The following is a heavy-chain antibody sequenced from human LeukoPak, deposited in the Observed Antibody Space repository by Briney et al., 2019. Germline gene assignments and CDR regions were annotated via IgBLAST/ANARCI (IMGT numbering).Heavy chain of an antibody. CDR2: ISAYNGNT. CDR3: ANTGYSSGWYLNWFDP. CDR1: GYTFTSYG. J-gene: IGHJ5*02. V-gene: IGHV1-18*01. D-gene: IGHD6-19*01. Sequence: ASVKVSCKASGYTFTSYGISWVRQAPGQGLEWMGWISAYNGNTNYAQKLQGRVTMTTDTSTSTAYMELRSLRSDDTAVYYCANTGYSSGWYLNWFDPWGQGTLVTVSS.